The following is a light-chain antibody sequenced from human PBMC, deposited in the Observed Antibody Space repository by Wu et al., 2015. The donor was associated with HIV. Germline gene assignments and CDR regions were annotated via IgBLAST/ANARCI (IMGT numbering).Light chain of an antibody. CDR1: QNINSN. V-gene: IGKV3-15*01. CDR2: GAT. J-gene: IGKJ2*01. Sequence: EIVMTQSPATLSVSPGERATLSCRASQNINSNLAWYQQKPGQAPRLLIYGATTRATGTPGRFSGRGSGTEFTLTINSMQSEDFAIYYCQQYNNWPRHTFGQGTKLEI. CDR3: QQYNNWPRHT.